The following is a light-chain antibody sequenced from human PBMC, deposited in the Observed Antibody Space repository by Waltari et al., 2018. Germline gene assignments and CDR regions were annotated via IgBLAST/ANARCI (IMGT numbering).Light chain of an antibody. Sequence: VLTQSPATLSLSPGETATLACRASQSVHNYLDWYHQEPGQAPRLLIFDTSNRATGIPARFSGSGFGTDFSLTISSLEPEDSAVYYCQQRRSWPLTFGGGTKVEIK. CDR1: QSVHNY. J-gene: IGKJ4*01. CDR3: QQRRSWPLT. CDR2: DTS. V-gene: IGKV3-11*01.